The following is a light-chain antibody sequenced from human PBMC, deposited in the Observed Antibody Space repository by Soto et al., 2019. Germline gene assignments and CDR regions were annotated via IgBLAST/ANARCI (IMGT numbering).Light chain of an antibody. CDR3: QQYNNWPPIT. V-gene: IGKV3-15*01. CDR2: GAS. CDR1: QSVAANY. Sequence: EVVLTQSPGTLSLSPGERATLSCRASQSVAANYLAWYQQKPGQAPRLLIYGASTRATSVPARFSGSGSGTEFTLTISSLQSEDFAIYYCQQYNNWPPITFGQGTRLEIK. J-gene: IGKJ5*01.